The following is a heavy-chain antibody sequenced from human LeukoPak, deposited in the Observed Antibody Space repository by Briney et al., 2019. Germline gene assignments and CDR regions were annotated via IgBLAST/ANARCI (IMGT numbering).Heavy chain of an antibody. D-gene: IGHD4-17*01. CDR2: IYYSGST. V-gene: IGHV4-59*08. Sequence: PSETLSLTCTVSGGSISSYYWSWIRQPPGKGLEWIGYIYYSGSTNYNPSLKSRVTISVDTSKNQFSLKLSSVTAADTAVYYCADYGSAEYFQHWGQGTLVTVSS. CDR1: GGSISSYY. CDR3: ADYGSAEYFQH. J-gene: IGHJ1*01.